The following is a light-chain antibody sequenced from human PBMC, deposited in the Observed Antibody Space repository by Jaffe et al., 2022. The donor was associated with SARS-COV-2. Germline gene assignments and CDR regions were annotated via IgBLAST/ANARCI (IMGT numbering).Light chain of an antibody. V-gene: IGKV3-15*01. CDR3: QQYNNWPPST. CDR2: GAS. Sequence: EIVMTQSPATLSVSPGERATLSCRASQSVRSNLAWYQQKPGQAPRLLIYGASTRATGIPARISGSGSGTEYTLTISSLQSEDFAVYYCQQYNNWPPSTFGQGTKLEIK. J-gene: IGKJ2*02. CDR1: QSVRSN.